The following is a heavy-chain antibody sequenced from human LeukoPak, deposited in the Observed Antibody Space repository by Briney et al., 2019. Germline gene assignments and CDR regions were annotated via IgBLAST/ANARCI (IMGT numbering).Heavy chain of an antibody. D-gene: IGHD2-21*02. Sequence: ASVKVSCKASGYTFTGYYMHWVRQAPGQGLEWMGWINPNSGGTNYAQKFQGRVTITADKSTSTAYMELSSLRSEDTAVYYCARDALEFCGGDCYSRYYFDYWGQGTLVTVSS. CDR1: GYTFTGYY. J-gene: IGHJ4*02. CDR2: INPNSGGT. V-gene: IGHV1-2*02. CDR3: ARDALEFCGGDCYSRYYFDY.